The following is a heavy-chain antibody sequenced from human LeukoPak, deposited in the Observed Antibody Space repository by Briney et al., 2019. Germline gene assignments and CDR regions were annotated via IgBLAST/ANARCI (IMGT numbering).Heavy chain of an antibody. V-gene: IGHV3-7*01. J-gene: IGHJ5*02. CDR1: GFTFSSYW. CDR3: TRDAS. Sequence: GGSLRLSCAGSGFTFSSYWMGWVRQAPGKGLEWVASIKPDGSETSYVDSVRGRFTISRDNPKSSLYLQMNSLTAEDTAVYHCTRDASWGQGTLVTVSS. CDR2: IKPDGSET.